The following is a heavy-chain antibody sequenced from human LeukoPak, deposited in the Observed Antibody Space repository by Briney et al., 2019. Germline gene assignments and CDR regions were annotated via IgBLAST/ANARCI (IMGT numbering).Heavy chain of an antibody. CDR3: AIRGVVIRVILVGFHKEAYYFDS. V-gene: IGHV3-23*01. Sequence: GGSLRLSCAVSGITLSNYGMRWVRQAPGKGLEWVAVISGSGGNTCYADSVRGRFTISRDNPKNTLYLQMNSLRAEDTAVYFCAIRGVVIRVILVGFHKEAYYFDSWGQGALVTVSS. CDR2: ISGSGGNT. CDR1: GITLSNYG. J-gene: IGHJ4*02. D-gene: IGHD3-22*01.